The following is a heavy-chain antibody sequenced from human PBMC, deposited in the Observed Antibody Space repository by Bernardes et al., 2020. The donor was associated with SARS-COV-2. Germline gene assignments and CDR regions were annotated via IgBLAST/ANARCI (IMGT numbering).Heavy chain of an antibody. D-gene: IGHD5-12*01. Sequence: ASVQVSCKASGYTFTGYYMHWVRQAPGQELEGMGRINPNSGGTNYAHKFQGRVTMTGDTSISTAYMELSRLRSDDTAVYYCARDPPWTGPNDAFDIWGQGTMVTVSS. J-gene: IGHJ3*02. CDR3: ARDPPWTGPNDAFDI. V-gene: IGHV1-2*06. CDR1: GYTFTGYY. CDR2: INPNSGGT.